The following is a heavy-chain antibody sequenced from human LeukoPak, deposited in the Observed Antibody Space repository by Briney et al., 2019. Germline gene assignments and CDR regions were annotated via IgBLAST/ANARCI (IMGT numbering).Heavy chain of an antibody. CDR1: GFTLGDYA. Sequence: GGSLRLSCTASGFTLGDYAMSWVRQAPGKGLEWVGFIRSKAYGGTTEYAASVKGRFTISRDDSKSIAYLQMNRLKTEDTAVYYCTRDPRGSYGPDAFDIWGQGTMVTVSS. J-gene: IGHJ3*02. CDR2: IRSKAYGGTT. V-gene: IGHV3-49*04. D-gene: IGHD1-26*01. CDR3: TRDPRGSYGPDAFDI.